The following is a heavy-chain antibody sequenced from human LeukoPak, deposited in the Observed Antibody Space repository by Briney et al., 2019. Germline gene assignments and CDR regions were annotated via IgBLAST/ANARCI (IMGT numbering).Heavy chain of an antibody. CDR2: IWYDGSNK. CDR3: ARAIDDYYYYYYMDV. Sequence: GRSLRLSCAASGFTFSSYGMHWVRQAPGKGLEWVAVIWYDGSNKYYADSVKGRFTISRDNSKNTLYLQMNSLRAEDTAVYYCARAIDDYYYYYYMDVWGEGTTVTVSS. CDR1: GFTFSSYG. V-gene: IGHV3-33*01. J-gene: IGHJ6*03.